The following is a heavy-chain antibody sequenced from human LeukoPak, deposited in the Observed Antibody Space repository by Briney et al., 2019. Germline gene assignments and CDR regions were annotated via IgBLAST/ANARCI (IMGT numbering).Heavy chain of an antibody. CDR2: VRYDGSNK. CDR3: AKKGPYCIGNNCYNNDYYYMDV. D-gene: IGHD2-2*02. CDR1: GFTFSSYG. Sequence: AGGSLRLSCAASGFTFSSYGMHWVRQAPGKGLEWVAFVRYDGSNKYYAGSVKGRFTISRDNSKNTLYLQMNSLRAEDTAVYYCAKKGPYCIGNNCYNNDYYYMDVWGKGTTVTVSS. J-gene: IGHJ6*03. V-gene: IGHV3-30*02.